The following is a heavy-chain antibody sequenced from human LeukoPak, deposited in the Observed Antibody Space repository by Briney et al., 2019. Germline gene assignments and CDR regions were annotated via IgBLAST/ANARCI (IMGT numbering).Heavy chain of an antibody. CDR2: ISSSSSYI. D-gene: IGHD5-12*01. CDR1: GFTFSAYW. CDR3: ARIVRSGYDLGYYYYYMDV. J-gene: IGHJ6*03. V-gene: IGHV3-21*01. Sequence: GGSLRLSCEASGFTFSAYWMSWVRQAPGKGLEWVSSISSSSSYIYYADSVKGRFTISRDNAKNSLYLQMDSLRAEDTAVYYCARIVRSGYDLGYYYYYMDVWGKGTTVTVSS.